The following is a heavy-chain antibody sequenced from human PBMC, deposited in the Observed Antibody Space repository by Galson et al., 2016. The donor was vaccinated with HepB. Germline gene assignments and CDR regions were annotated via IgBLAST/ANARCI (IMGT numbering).Heavy chain of an antibody. V-gene: IGHV3-33*06. CDR1: GFTFSSYG. CDR3: AKVFRCFDY. D-gene: IGHD3-3*01. Sequence: SLRLSCAASGFTFSSYGMHWVRQAPGKGLEWVALIWYDGNNKYYADSVKGRFTISRDNSKNTLYLQMNSLRAEDTAVYYCAKVFRCFDYWGQGTLVTVSS. J-gene: IGHJ4*02. CDR2: IWYDGNNK.